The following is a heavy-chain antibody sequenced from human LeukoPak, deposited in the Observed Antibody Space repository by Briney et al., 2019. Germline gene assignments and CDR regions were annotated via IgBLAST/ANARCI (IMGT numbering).Heavy chain of an antibody. CDR1: GGSFSGYY. J-gene: IGHJ6*03. CDR2: INHSGST. CDR3: ARGLYGGNFNYYYYYMNV. Sequence: SETLSLTCAVYGGSFSGYYWSWIRQPPGKGLEWIGEINHSGSTNYNPSLKSRVTISVDTSKNQFSLKLSSVTAADTAVYYCARGLYGGNFNYYYYYMNVWGKGTTVTVSS. V-gene: IGHV4-34*01. D-gene: IGHD4-23*01.